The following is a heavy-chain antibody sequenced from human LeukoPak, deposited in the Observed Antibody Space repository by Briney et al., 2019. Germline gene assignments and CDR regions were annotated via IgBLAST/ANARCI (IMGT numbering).Heavy chain of an antibody. J-gene: IGHJ6*03. Sequence: ASVKVSCKASGGTFSSYAISWVRQAPGQGLEWMGRVIPIFGTANYAQKFQGRVTITTDESTSTAYMELSSLRSEDTAVYYCARGMGAPYYYYYYMDVWGKGTTATVSS. V-gene: IGHV1-69*05. CDR2: VIPIFGTA. CDR1: GGTFSSYA. CDR3: ARGMGAPYYYYYYMDV. D-gene: IGHD1-26*01.